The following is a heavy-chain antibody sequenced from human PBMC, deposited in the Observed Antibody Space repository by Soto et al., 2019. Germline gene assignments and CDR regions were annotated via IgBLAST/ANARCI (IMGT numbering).Heavy chain of an antibody. CDR1: GGTFSSYA. Sequence: QVQLVQSGAEVKKPGSSVKVSCKASGGTFSSYAISWVRQAPGQGREWMGGIIPIFGTANYAQKFQGRVTITADKSTSTAYMELSSLRSEDTAVYYCARDEPYLTGRSYYGMDVWGQGTTVTVSS. D-gene: IGHD3-9*01. V-gene: IGHV1-69*06. J-gene: IGHJ6*02. CDR2: IIPIFGTA. CDR3: ARDEPYLTGRSYYGMDV.